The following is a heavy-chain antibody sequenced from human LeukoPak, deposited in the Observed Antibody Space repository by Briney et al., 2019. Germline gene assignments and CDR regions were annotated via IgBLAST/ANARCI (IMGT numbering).Heavy chain of an antibody. CDR2: MNPNNGDS. D-gene: IGHD4-17*01. Sequence: ASVKVSCKASGYTFTNYHIDWVRQASGQGLEWMGWMNPNNGDSGYAQNLQGRATITTDTSISTAYMELRILRSDDTAVYFCVRTTSMTASGYDYWGQGTLVTVSS. J-gene: IGHJ4*02. CDR3: VRTTSMTASGYDY. CDR1: GYTFTNYH. V-gene: IGHV1-8*03.